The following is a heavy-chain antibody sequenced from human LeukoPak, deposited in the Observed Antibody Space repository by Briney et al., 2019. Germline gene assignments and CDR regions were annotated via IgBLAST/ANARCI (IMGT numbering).Heavy chain of an antibody. CDR2: ISGSGGST. V-gene: IGHV3-23*01. CDR3: ARGPDTVWGPL. Sequence: GRSLRLSCAASGFTFSSYAMSWVRQAPGKGLEWVSAISGSGGSTYYADSVKGRFTISRDNSKNTLYLQMNSLRAEDTAVYYCARGPDTVWGPLWGQGTLVTVSS. D-gene: IGHD5-18*01. CDR1: GFTFSSYA. J-gene: IGHJ4*02.